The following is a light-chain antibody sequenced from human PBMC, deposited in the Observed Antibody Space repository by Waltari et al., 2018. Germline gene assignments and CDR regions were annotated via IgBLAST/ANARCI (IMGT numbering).Light chain of an antibody. Sequence: QSALTQPASVSGSPGQTITISCTGTDSDIGSYNLVSWYQQHPGKGPKLLISGFRNRPSGVSTRFSGAKSGNPASLTISGLQAEDEADYYCLLFYNGAYVFGSGTKVTVL. CDR3: LLFYNGAYV. CDR2: GFR. J-gene: IGLJ1*01. CDR1: DSDIGSYNL. V-gene: IGLV2-14*02.